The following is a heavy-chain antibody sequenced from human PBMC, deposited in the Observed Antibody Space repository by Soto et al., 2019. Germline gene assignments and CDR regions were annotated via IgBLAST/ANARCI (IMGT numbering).Heavy chain of an antibody. D-gene: IGHD5-12*01. J-gene: IGHJ4*02. Sequence: GGSLRLSCAASGFTFSSYWMAWVRQAPGKGLEWVANVKEDGSEKNYEDSVKGRFTISRDNAKNSLYLQMNSLRAEDTAVYYCRRGHDLGGDYWGRGTLVTVSS. CDR2: VKEDGSEK. CDR3: RRGHDLGGDY. V-gene: IGHV3-7*01. CDR1: GFTFSSYW.